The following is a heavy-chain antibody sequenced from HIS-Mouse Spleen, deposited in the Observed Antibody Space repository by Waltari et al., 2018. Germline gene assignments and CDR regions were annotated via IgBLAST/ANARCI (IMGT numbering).Heavy chain of an antibody. CDR1: GGSVSSGRYY. Sequence: QVQLQESGPGLVKPSETLSLTCPVPGGSVSSGRYYWRWTRPPPGKGLEWIGYIYYSGSTNYNPSLKSRVTISVDTSKNQFSLKLSSVTAADTAVYYCASRSYSSGWYKAFDIWGQGTMVTVSS. V-gene: IGHV4-61*01. CDR2: IYYSGST. J-gene: IGHJ3*02. CDR3: ASRSYSSGWYKAFDI. D-gene: IGHD6-19*01.